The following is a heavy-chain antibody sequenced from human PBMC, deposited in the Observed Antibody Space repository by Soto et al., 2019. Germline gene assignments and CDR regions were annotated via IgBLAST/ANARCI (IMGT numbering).Heavy chain of an antibody. V-gene: IGHV4-31*02. CDR1: GGSISSGGYY. CDR2: IYYSGST. D-gene: IGHD3-22*01. Sequence: SETLSLTCTVSGGSISSGGYYWSWIRQHPGKGLEWIGYIYYSGSTYYNPSLKSRVTISVDTSKNQFSLKLSSVTAADTAVYYCARVDYDSSGYYLAWFDPWGQGTLVTVS. CDR3: ARVDYDSSGYYLAWFDP. J-gene: IGHJ5*02.